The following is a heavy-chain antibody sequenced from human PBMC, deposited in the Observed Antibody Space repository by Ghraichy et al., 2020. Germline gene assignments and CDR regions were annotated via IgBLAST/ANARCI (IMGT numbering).Heavy chain of an antibody. CDR2: ISSDGSDK. J-gene: IGHJ3*02. Sequence: LSLTCAASGFTFSNYGMHWVRQAPGKGLEWVAVISSDGSDKDYADSVKGRFTFSRDNSKNTLYLQMNSLRTEDTAVYYCAKDLTIGDYGGRGTFDIWGQGTMVTVSS. CDR1: GFTFSNYG. D-gene: IGHD4-17*01. CDR3: AKDLTIGDYGGRGTFDI. V-gene: IGHV3-30*18.